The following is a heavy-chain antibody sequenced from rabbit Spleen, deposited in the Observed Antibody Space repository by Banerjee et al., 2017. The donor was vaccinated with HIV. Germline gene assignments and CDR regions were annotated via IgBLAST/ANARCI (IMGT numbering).Heavy chain of an antibody. CDR1: GFSFSSSDY. V-gene: IGHV1S45*01. Sequence: QEQLVESGGGLVQPGASLTLTCTASGFSFSSSDYICWVRQAPGKGLEWISCIAGSSSAFTYSATWATGRFTISKTSSTTVTLQMTSLTVADTATYFCARDTGTSFSSYGMDLWGPGTLVTVS. CDR3: ARDTGTSFSSYGMDL. D-gene: IGHD7-1*01. J-gene: IGHJ6*01. CDR2: IAGSSSAFT.